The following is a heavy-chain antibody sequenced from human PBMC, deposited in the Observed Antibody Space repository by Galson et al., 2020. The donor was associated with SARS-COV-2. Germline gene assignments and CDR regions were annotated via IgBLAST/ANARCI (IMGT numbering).Heavy chain of an antibody. V-gene: IGHV4-61*02. Sequence: SETLSLTCTVSGGSISSGSYYWSWIRQPAGKGLEWIGRIYTSGSTNYNTSLKSRVTISVDTSKNQFSLKLSSVTAADTAVYYCARDTLGYYYGSSGPYPYWYFDLWGRGTLVTVSS. CDR3: ARDTLGYYYGSSGPYPYWYFDL. CDR2: IYTSGST. J-gene: IGHJ2*01. CDR1: GGSISSGSYY. D-gene: IGHD3-22*01.